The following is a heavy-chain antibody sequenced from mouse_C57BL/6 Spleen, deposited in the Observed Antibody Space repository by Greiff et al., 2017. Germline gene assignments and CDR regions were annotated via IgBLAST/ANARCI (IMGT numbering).Heavy chain of an antibody. V-gene: IGHV1-9*01. CDR2: ILPGSGST. Sequence: QVQLQQSGAELMKPGASVKLSCKATGYKFTGYWIEWVKQRPGHGLEWIGEILPGSGSTKYNEKFKGKAPFTADTSSNTAYMHLSSLTTEDSASYYCARGDYYCSSYDWYFDVWGTGTTVTVSS. CDR1: GYKFTGYW. CDR3: ARGDYYCSSYDWYFDV. J-gene: IGHJ1*03. D-gene: IGHD1-1*01.